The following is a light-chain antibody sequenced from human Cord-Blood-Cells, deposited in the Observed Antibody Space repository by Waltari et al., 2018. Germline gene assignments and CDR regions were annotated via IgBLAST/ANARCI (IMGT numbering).Light chain of an antibody. J-gene: IGKJ1*01. CDR2: GAS. CDR3: QQYGSSPRTLWT. V-gene: IGKV3-20*01. Sequence: EIVLTQSPGTLSLSPGERATLSCRPSQSVSSSYLAWYQQKPGQAPRLLIYGASSRATGIPDRFSGSGSGTDFTLTISRLEPEDFAVYYCQQYGSSPRTLWTFGQGTKVEIK. CDR1: QSVSSSY.